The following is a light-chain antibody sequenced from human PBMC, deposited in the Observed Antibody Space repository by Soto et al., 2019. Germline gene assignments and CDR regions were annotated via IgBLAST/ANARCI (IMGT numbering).Light chain of an antibody. CDR3: QQYDKWPRT. V-gene: IGKV3D-15*01. CDR2: GAS. CDR1: QFVSSN. J-gene: IGKJ1*01. Sequence: EIVMTQSPVTLSVSPGERATLSCRASQFVSSNLAWYQQKPGQAPRLLIYGASSRATGIPDRFSGGGSGAEYTLTISSLQSEDFAVYYCQQYDKWPRTFGQGTKV.